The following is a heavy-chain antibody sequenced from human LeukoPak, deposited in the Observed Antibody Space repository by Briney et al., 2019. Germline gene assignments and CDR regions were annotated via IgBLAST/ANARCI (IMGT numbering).Heavy chain of an antibody. Sequence: SETLSLTCIISGGYIRSTSHFWGWVRQPPGKGLEWIGSIFHSGCTYYNPSLKSRVTMSVDTSKNQFSLKLSSVTAADTAVYYCARVAARFSYYHYYMDVWGKGTTVTVSS. D-gene: IGHD6-6*01. CDR1: GGYIRSTSHF. CDR2: IFHSGCT. CDR3: ARVAARFSYYHYYMDV. J-gene: IGHJ6*03. V-gene: IGHV4-39*07.